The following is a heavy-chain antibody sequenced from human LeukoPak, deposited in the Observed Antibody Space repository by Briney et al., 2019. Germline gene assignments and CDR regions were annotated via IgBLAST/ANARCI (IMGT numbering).Heavy chain of an antibody. CDR1: GYTFTGYY. CDR2: INPNSGGT. Sequence: GASVKVSCKASGYTFTGYYIHWVRQAPGQGLEWMGWINPNSGGTNYAQKFQGRVTMTRDTSISTAYMELSRLRSDDTAVYYCARDSGYENPYYYYYVDVWGKGTTVTISS. V-gene: IGHV1-2*02. J-gene: IGHJ6*03. D-gene: IGHD5-12*01. CDR3: ARDSGYENPYYYYYVDV.